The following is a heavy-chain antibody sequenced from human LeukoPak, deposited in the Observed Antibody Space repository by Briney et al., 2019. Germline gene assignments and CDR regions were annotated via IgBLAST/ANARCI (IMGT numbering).Heavy chain of an antibody. D-gene: IGHD4-17*01. CDR1: GGTFSSYA. CDR3: ARGGYGGNPFDY. Sequence: GASVKVSCKASGGTFSSYAISWVRQAPGQGLEWMGRIIPILGIANYAQKFQGRVTITADKSTSTAYMELGRLRSEDTAVYYCARGGYGGNPFDYWGQGTLVTVSS. V-gene: IGHV1-69*04. CDR2: IIPILGIA. J-gene: IGHJ4*02.